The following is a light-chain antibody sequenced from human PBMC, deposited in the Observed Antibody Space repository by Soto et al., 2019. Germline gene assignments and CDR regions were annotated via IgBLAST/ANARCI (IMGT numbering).Light chain of an antibody. V-gene: IGKV3-20*01. Sequence: DTVLTQSPGTLFLPPGERATLSCRASQSVSNNYLAWYQQKPGQAPMLLIYGPSDRGTGIPDRVSGSGTGRDFALTVSRLEPEDFAVYYCQQYGSSGTVGQGTKVDSK. CDR3: QQYGSSGT. CDR1: QSVSNNY. CDR2: GPS. J-gene: IGKJ1*01.